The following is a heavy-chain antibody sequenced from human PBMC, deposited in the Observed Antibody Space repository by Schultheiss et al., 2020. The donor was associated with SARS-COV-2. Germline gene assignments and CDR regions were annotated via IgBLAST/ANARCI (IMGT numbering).Heavy chain of an antibody. J-gene: IGHJ6*03. V-gene: IGHV4-34*01. D-gene: IGHD2-2*03. CDR1: GGSFSGYY. Sequence: SQTLSLTCAVYGGSFSGYYWSWIRQPPGKGLEWIGEINHSGSTNYNPSLKSRVTISVDTSKNQFSLKLSSVTAADTAVYYCARGGGMGIVVVPAAMGYYYMDVWGKGTTVTVSS. CDR3: ARGGGMGIVVVPAAMGYYYMDV. CDR2: INHSGST.